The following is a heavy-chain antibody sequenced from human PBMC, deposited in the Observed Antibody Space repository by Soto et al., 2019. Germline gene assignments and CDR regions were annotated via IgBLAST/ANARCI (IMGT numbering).Heavy chain of an antibody. D-gene: IGHD5-12*01. CDR3: ARVTPLRDIVATNVISWGLDY. Sequence: PGGSLRLSCAASGFTFSSYSMNWFRQAPGKGLEWVSSISSSSSYIYYADTVKGRFTISRDNAKNSLYLQMNSLRAEDTAVYYCARVTPLRDIVATNVISWGLDYWGQGT. CDR1: GFTFSSYS. V-gene: IGHV3-21*01. J-gene: IGHJ4*02. CDR2: ISSSSSYI.